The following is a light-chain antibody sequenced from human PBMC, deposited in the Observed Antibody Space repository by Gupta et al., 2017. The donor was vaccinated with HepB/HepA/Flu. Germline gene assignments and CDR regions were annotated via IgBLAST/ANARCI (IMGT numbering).Light chain of an antibody. Sequence: EIVLTQSPATLSLSPGERGTLSCRASQSIGSYLAWYHQKPGQAPRLLIYDASNRATGIPARFSGSGSGTDFTLTISSLEPEDFAVYYCQQRATWPLTFGGGTKVEIK. CDR2: DAS. CDR3: QQRATWPLT. CDR1: QSIGSY. J-gene: IGKJ4*01. V-gene: IGKV3-11*01.